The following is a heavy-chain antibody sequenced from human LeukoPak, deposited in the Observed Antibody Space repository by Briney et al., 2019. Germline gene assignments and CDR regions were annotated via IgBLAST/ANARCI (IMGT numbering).Heavy chain of an antibody. J-gene: IGHJ4*02. CDR1: GGSISSYY. V-gene: IGHV4-4*07. CDR2: IYTSGST. CDR3: ARDLYGSGRHDFDY. D-gene: IGHD3-10*01. Sequence: SETLSLTCTVSGGSISSYYWSWIRQPAGKGLEWIGRIYTSGSTNYNPSLKSRVTMSVDTSKNQFSLKLSSVTAADTAVYYCARDLYGSGRHDFDYWGQGTLVTVSS.